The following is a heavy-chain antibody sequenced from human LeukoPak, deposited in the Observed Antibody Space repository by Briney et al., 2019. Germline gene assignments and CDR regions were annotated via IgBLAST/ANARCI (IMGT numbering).Heavy chain of an antibody. CDR3: ARLGAGPTYYDFWSGYSSFYFDY. CDR1: GGSTSSSNYY. V-gene: IGHV4-39*01. D-gene: IGHD3-3*01. J-gene: IGHJ4*02. CDR2: IHYSGNT. Sequence: PSETLSLTCTVSGGSTSSSNYYWGWIRQPPGKGLEWIGGIHYSGNTYYNPSLKSRVTISVDTSKDQFSLKLSSVTAADTAVYYCARLGAGPTYYDFWSGYSSFYFDYWGQGTLVTVSS.